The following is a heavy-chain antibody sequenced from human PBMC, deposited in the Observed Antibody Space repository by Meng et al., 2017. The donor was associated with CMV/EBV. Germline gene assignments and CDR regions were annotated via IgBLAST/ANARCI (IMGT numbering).Heavy chain of an antibody. CDR2: IRSKANSYAT. D-gene: IGHD5-18*01. V-gene: IGHV3-73*01. CDR1: FSGSG. Sequence: FSGSGMHWVRQGSGKGLEWVGRIRSKANSYATAYAASVKGRFTISRDDSKNTAYLQMNSLKTEDTAVYYCTRDKGEWIQLWLHNWFDPWGQGTLVTVSS. J-gene: IGHJ5*02. CDR3: TRDKGEWIQLWLHNWFDP.